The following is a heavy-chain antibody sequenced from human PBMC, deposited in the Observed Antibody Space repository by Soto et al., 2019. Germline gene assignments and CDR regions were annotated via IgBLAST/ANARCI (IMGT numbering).Heavy chain of an antibody. CDR2: ISGSSSTI. Sequence: EVQLVESGGGLVQPGGSLRLSCAASGFMFSSYSMNWVRQAPGKGLEWVSYISGSSSTIYYADSVKGRFTISRDNAKKSLYLQMNSLRAEDTAVYYCARAPYYYYGMDVWGQGTTVPVSS. CDR3: ARAPYYYYGMDV. J-gene: IGHJ6*02. V-gene: IGHV3-48*01. CDR1: GFMFSSYS.